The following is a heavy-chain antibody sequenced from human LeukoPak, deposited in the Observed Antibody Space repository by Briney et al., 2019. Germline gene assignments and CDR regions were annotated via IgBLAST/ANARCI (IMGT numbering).Heavy chain of an antibody. J-gene: IGHJ6*03. CDR3: ARDPYSGSYSDYYYYYMDV. D-gene: IGHD1-26*01. V-gene: IGHV3-30*04. CDR2: ISYDGSNK. CDR1: GFTFSSYA. Sequence: GGSLRLSCAASGFTFSSYAMHWVRQAPGKGLEWVAVISYDGSNKYYADSVKGRFTISRDNAKNSLYLQSNSLRAEDTAVYYCARDPYSGSYSDYYYYYMDVWGKGTTVTVSS.